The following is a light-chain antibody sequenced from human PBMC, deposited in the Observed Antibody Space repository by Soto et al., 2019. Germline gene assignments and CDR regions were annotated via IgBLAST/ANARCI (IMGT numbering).Light chain of an antibody. CDR3: QQSYSTPRWT. CDR2: AAS. CDR1: QSISSY. Sequence: DIQMTQYPSPLSASVGDRFTITCRSSQSISSYLNWYQQKPGKAPKLLIYAASSLQSGVPSRFSGSGSGTDFTLTISSLQPEDFATYYCQQSYSTPRWTFGQGTKVDIK. J-gene: IGKJ1*01. V-gene: IGKV1-39*01.